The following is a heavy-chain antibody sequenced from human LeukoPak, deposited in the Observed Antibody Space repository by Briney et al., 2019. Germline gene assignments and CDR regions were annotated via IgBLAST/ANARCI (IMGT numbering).Heavy chain of an antibody. Sequence: SETLSLTCTVSGSSISSGGYYWSWIRQHPGKGLEWIGYIYYSGSTYYNPSLKSRVTISVDTSKNQFSLKLSSVTAADTAVYYCASKRGKYSSFGDWGQGTLVTVSS. D-gene: IGHD6-6*01. CDR2: IYYSGST. CDR1: GSSISSGGYY. J-gene: IGHJ4*02. CDR3: ASKRGKYSSFGD. V-gene: IGHV4-31*03.